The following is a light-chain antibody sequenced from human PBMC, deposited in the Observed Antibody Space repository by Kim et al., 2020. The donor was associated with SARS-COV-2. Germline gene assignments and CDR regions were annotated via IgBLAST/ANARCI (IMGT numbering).Light chain of an antibody. J-gene: IGKJ1*01. CDR1: QTVSSSY. V-gene: IGKV3-20*01. CDR3: QQYGNSPRT. Sequence: SPGERATLSCRASQTVSSSYLAWYQQKPGQAPRLLIYGVSSRATGIPDRFSGSGSGTDFTLTISRLEPEDFAVYYCQQYGNSPRTFGQGTKVDIK. CDR2: GVS.